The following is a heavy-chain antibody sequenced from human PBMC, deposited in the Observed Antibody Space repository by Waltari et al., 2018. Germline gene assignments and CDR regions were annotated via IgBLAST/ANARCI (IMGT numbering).Heavy chain of an antibody. V-gene: IGHV3-74*01. CDR1: EFTFSGYW. CDR3: ASQNGGNSWWLDP. D-gene: IGHD2-21*02. Sequence: EVQLVESGGGLVQPGGYLRLSCAASEFTFSGYWMHWVCQAPGKGLVWVSRINSDESSTSYADSVKGRFTISRDNAKNTLYLQMNSLRAEDTAVYYCASQNGGNSWWLDPWGQGTLVTVSS. J-gene: IGHJ5*02. CDR2: INSDESST.